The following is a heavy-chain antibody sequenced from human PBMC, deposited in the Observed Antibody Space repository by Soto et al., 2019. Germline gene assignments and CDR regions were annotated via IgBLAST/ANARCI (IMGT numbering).Heavy chain of an antibody. D-gene: IGHD2-21*02. J-gene: IGHJ6*02. CDR3: ARTARDFYGLHV. V-gene: IGHV3-13*05. Sequence: GGSLRLSCEASGFTFRNYDMHWVRQVAGKGLEWVSGISAAGDPDYADSVEGRFTISGENAQNSFFLQMNSLTVGDTAVYYCARTARDFYGLHVWGQGITVTVSS. CDR2: ISAAGDP. CDR1: GFTFRNYD.